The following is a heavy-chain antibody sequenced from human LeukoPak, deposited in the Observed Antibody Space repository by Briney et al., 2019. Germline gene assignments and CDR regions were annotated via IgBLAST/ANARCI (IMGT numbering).Heavy chain of an antibody. Sequence: PGRSLRLSCAASGFTFSSYGMHWVRQAPGKGLEWVAVIWYDGSNKYYADSVKGRFTISRDNSENTLYLQMNSLRAEDTAVYYCAREPHSYYDFWSGFTNRGAYFDYWGQGTLVTVSS. CDR3: AREPHSYYDFWSGFTNRGAYFDY. CDR2: IWYDGSNK. J-gene: IGHJ4*02. V-gene: IGHV3-33*01. D-gene: IGHD3-3*01. CDR1: GFTFSSYG.